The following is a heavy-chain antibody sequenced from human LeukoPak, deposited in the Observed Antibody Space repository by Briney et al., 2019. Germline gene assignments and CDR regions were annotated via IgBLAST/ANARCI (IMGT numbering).Heavy chain of an antibody. CDR1: GGTFSSYA. V-gene: IGHV1-69*05. J-gene: IGHJ4*02. D-gene: IGHD3-16*02. Sequence: SVKVSCKASGGTFSSYAISWVRQAPGQALEWVGGIIPIFGTANYAQKFQGRVTITTDESTSTAYMELGSLRSEDTAVYYCARAPYVGGVIVNFDYWGQGTLVTVSS. CDR3: ARAPYVGGVIVNFDY. CDR2: IIPIFGTA.